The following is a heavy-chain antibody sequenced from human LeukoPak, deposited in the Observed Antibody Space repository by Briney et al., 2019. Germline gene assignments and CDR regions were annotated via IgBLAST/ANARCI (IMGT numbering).Heavy chain of an antibody. V-gene: IGHV4-39*01. CDR3: AWTGITGDPEDAFDI. CDR1: GGSISSSSYY. J-gene: IGHJ3*02. Sequence: PSETLSLTCTVSGGSISSSSYYWGWIRQPPGKGLEWIGSIYYSGSTYYNPSLKSRVTISVDTSKNQFSLKLSSVTAADTAVYHCAWTGITGDPEDAFDIWGQGTMVTVSS. CDR2: IYYSGST. D-gene: IGHD1-20*01.